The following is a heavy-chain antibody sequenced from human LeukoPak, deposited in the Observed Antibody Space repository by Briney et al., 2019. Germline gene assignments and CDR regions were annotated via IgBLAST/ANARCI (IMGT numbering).Heavy chain of an antibody. Sequence: GGSLRLSCAASGFTFSSYAMHWVRQAPGKGLEYVSAISSNGGSTYYANSVKGRFTISRDNSKSTLYLQMGSLRAEDMAVYYCARARSPAYCGGDCYSYFDYWGQGTLVTVSS. CDR2: ISSNGGST. CDR3: ARARSPAYCGGDCYSYFDY. V-gene: IGHV3-64*01. J-gene: IGHJ4*02. CDR1: GFTFSSYA. D-gene: IGHD2-21*02.